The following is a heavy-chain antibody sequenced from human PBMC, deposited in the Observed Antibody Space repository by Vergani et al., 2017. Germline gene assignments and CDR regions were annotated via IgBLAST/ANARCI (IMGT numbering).Heavy chain of an antibody. J-gene: IGHJ4*02. CDR2: INPSGGST. CDR1: GYTFTSYY. Sequence: QVQLVQSGAEVKKPGASVKVSCKASGYTFTSYYMHWVRQAPGQGLEWMGIINPSGGSTSYAQKFQGRVTMTRDTSTRTVYMELSSLRSEDTAMFYCARATGAVVTYYFDYWGQGTLVTVSS. D-gene: IGHD3-22*01. V-gene: IGHV1-46*01. CDR3: ARATGAVVTYYFDY.